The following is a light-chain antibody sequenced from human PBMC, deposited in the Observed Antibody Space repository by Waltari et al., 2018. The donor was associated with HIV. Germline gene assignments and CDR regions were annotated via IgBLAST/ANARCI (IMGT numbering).Light chain of an antibody. CDR2: VAS. J-gene: IGKJ1*01. V-gene: IGKV3-15*01. CDR3: HQYNSLPWT. CDR1: QSVSTN. Sequence: ETVMTQSPDTLSVSPGERITHSCRASQSVSTNLAWYQHKPGQAPRLLISVASTRATGIPARFSGSGSGTEFTLTISSLKSEDSAIYYCHQYNSLPWTFGLGTKVEIK.